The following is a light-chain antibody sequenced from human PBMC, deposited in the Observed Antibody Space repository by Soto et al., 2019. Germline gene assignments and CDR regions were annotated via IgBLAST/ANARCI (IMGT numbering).Light chain of an antibody. Sequence: QSALTKPASVSGSPGQSITISCTGTSSDVGGYNYVSWYQQHPGKAPKLMIYEVSNRPSGVSTRFAGSKSGNTASLTISGLQAEDEADYYCSSYTSSSTLVVFGGGTQLTVL. CDR2: EVS. CDR3: SSYTSSSTLVV. CDR1: SSDVGGYNY. V-gene: IGLV2-14*01. J-gene: IGLJ2*01.